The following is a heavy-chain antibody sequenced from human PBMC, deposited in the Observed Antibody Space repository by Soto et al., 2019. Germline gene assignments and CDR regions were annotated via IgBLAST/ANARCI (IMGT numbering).Heavy chain of an antibody. J-gene: IGHJ4*02. CDR2: IYYSGST. D-gene: IGHD3-16*02. CDR1: GGSISSYY. Sequence: PSETLSLTCTVSGGSISSYYWSWIRQPPGKGLEWIGYIYYSGSTNYNPSLKSRVTISVDTSKNQFSLKLSSVTAADTAVYYCARAAYDYIWGSYPTLAYYFDYWGQGTLVTVS. V-gene: IGHV4-59*01. CDR3: ARAAYDYIWGSYPTLAYYFDY.